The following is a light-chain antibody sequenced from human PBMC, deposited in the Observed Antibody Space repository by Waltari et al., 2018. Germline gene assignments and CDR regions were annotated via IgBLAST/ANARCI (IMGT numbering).Light chain of an antibody. CDR2: AAS. Sequence: DIQMTQSPSSLSASVGDRVTITCRPSQSILTYLNWYQQKPGKAPKVLISAASTLQRGVPSRFSGSGSGTDFTLTISSLQPEDFATYYCQQTYSVPLTFGGGTKVEVK. V-gene: IGKV1-39*01. J-gene: IGKJ4*01. CDR3: QQTYSVPLT. CDR1: QSILTY.